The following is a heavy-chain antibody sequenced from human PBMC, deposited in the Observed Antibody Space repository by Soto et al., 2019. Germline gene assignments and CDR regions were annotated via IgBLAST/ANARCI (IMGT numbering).Heavy chain of an antibody. V-gene: IGHV5-10-1*01. CDR2: IDPSDSYT. Sequence: GESLKISCKVSGYSFTSYWISWVRQMPGKGLEWMGRIDPSDSYTNYSPSFQGHVTISADKSISTAYLQWSSLKASDTAMYYCARHGGYSYGSQNWGQGTLVTVAS. CDR1: GYSFTSYW. J-gene: IGHJ4*02. CDR3: ARHGGYSYGSQN. D-gene: IGHD5-18*01.